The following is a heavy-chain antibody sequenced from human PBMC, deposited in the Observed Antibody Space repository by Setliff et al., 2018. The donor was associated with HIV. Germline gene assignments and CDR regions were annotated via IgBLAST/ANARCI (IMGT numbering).Heavy chain of an antibody. CDR1: GGSFSGYY. CDR3: ARATPFVVVPAAPNYYYYMDV. J-gene: IGHJ6*03. D-gene: IGHD2-2*01. CDR2: IHHSGIT. Sequence: LSLTCAVYGGSFSGYYWGWIRQPPGKGLEWIGEIHHSGITNYNPSLKSRVTISIDTSKNQFSLKLSSVTAADAAVYSCARATPFVVVPAAPNYYYYMDVWGKGTTVTVSS. V-gene: IGHV4-34*01.